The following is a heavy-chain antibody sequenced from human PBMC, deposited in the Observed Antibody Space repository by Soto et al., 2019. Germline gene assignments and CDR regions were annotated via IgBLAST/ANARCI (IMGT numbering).Heavy chain of an antibody. CDR1: GGSISSSSYY. D-gene: IGHD2-8*01. J-gene: IGHJ4*02. CDR2: IYYSGST. CDR3: ARDIVLMVYAIGNFDY. V-gene: IGHV4-39*02. Sequence: SETLSLTCTVSGGSISSSSYYWGWIRQPPGKGLEWIGSIYYSGSTYYNPSLKSRVTISVDTSKNQFSLKLSSVTAADTAVYYCARDIVLMVYAIGNFDYWGQGTLVTVSS.